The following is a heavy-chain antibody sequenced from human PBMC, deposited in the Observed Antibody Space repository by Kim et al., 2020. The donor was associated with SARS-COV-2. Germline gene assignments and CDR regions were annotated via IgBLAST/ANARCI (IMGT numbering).Heavy chain of an antibody. V-gene: IGHV1-3*01. CDR1: GYTFTSYA. Sequence: ASVKVSCKASGYTFTSYAMHWVRQAPGQRLEWMGWINAGNGNTKYSQKFQGRVTITRDTSASTAYMELSSLRSEDTAVYYCARGHVWATLIGKLDYWGQGTLVTVSA. CDR2: INAGNGNT. CDR3: ARGHVWATLIGKLDY. J-gene: IGHJ4*02. D-gene: IGHD5-12*01.